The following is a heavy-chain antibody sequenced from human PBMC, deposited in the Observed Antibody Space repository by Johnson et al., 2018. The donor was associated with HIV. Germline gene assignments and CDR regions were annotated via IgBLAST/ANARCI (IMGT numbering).Heavy chain of an antibody. CDR1: GFTFDDYG. CDR2: INWNGGST. Sequence: VQLVESGGGLVQPGGSLRLSCAASGFTFDDYGMSWVRQAPGTGLEWVSGINWNGGSTGYVDSMKGRFTISRDNARNSLYLHMNSLRAEDTALYYCARGKGAAVGLDAFDIWGQGTMVTVSS. V-gene: IGHV3-20*04. D-gene: IGHD6-13*01. J-gene: IGHJ3*02. CDR3: ARGKGAAVGLDAFDI.